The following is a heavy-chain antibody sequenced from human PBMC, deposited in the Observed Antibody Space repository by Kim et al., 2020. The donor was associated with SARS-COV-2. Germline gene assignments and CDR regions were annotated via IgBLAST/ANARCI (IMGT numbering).Heavy chain of an antibody. CDR2: ISSNGGST. CDR3: ARGLVGASPFDY. D-gene: IGHD1-26*01. Sequence: GGSLRLSCAASGFTFSSYAMHWVRQAPGKGLEYVSAISSNGGSTYYANSVKGRFTISRDNSKNTLYLQMGSLRAEDMAVYYCARGLVGASPFDYWGQGTL. CDR1: GFTFSSYA. V-gene: IGHV3-64*01. J-gene: IGHJ4*02.